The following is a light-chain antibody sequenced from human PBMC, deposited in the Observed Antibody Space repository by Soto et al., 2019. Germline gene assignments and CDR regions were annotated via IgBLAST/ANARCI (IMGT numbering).Light chain of an antibody. V-gene: IGKV1-39*01. CDR1: QSISSW. Sequence: DIQMTQSPSSLSASVGDRVTITCRPSQSISSWLAWYQQKPGKAPRLLIYAASSLQSGVPSRFSGSGSGTTFTLTITDLQPEDVATYYCQQSRTTAYTFAQGTK. CDR2: AAS. J-gene: IGKJ2*01. CDR3: QQSRTTAYT.